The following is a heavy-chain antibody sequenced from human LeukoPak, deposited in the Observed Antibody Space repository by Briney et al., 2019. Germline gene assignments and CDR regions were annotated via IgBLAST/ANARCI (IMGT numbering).Heavy chain of an antibody. D-gene: IGHD3-10*01. J-gene: IGHJ4*02. Sequence: ASVKVSCKASGYTFTSYAMHWVRQAPGQRLEWMGWINAGNGNTKYTQKFQGRVTITRDTSASTAYMELGSLRSEDTAVYYCARYGSGSYYIADYWGQGTLVTVSS. CDR2: INAGNGNT. V-gene: IGHV1-3*01. CDR3: ARYGSGSYYIADY. CDR1: GYTFTSYA.